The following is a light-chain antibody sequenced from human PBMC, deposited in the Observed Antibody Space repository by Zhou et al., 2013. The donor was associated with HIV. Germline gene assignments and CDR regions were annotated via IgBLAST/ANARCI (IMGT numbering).Light chain of an antibody. CDR1: QTVSSY. V-gene: IGKV1-39*01. CDR3: QQSYSTPRT. CDR2: GSS. J-gene: IGKJ1*01. Sequence: DIQMTQSPSSLSASVGDRVTITCRTSQTVSSYLNWYQHKAGKAPKLLIFGSSNLQSGVPSRFSGSGSGTDFTLSISSLQPEDFATYYCQQSYSTPRTFGQGTKVEIK.